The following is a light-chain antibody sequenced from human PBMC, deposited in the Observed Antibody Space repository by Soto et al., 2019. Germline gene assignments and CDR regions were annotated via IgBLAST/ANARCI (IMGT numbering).Light chain of an antibody. CDR2: GAS. CDR1: QSISSSF. CDR3: QQYDNSPIT. J-gene: IGKJ5*01. Sequence: EIVFTQSPGTLSLSPGERASLSCGASQSISSSFLAWYQQKPGQAPRLLIYGASSRATGIPDRFSGTGSETDFTLTISRLEHEEFAVYYCQQYDNSPITFGQGTRLEIK. V-gene: IGKV3-20*01.